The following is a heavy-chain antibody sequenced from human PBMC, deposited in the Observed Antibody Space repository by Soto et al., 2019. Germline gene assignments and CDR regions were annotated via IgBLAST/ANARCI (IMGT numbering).Heavy chain of an antibody. CDR2: IYYSGST. J-gene: IGHJ5*02. CDR1: GGSISSGDYY. V-gene: IGHV4-30-4*01. D-gene: IGHD6-13*01. CDR3: ARDSIAAAGTSMNWFDP. Sequence: QVQLQESGPGLVKPSQTLSLTCTVSGGSISSGDYYWSWIRQPPGKGLEWIGYIYYSGSTYYNPSRKSRVTISVDTSKNQFSLKLSSVTAADTAVYYCARDSIAAAGTSMNWFDPWGQGTLVTVSS.